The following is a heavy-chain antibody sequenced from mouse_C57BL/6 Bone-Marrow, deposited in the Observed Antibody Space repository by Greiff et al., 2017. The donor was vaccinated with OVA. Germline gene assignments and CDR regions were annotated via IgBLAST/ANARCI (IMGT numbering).Heavy chain of an antibody. CDR2: IYPRSGNT. V-gene: IGHV1-81*01. Sequence: QVQLKQSGAELVRPGDSVKLSCTASGYTFTSYGISWVKQSPGQGLELIGEIYPRSGNTYYNEKFKGKTRLTAYKSSSTAYMQHRSLTSEDSAVCFCESPYTAAWFAYWGRGTVITVSA. CDR3: ESPYTAAWFAY. J-gene: IGHJ3*01. CDR1: GYTFTSYG.